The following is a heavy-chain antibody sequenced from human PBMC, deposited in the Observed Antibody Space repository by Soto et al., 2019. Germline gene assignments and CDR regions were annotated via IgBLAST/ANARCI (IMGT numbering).Heavy chain of an antibody. CDR3: ATPPYYYDSSGYYPRRTPMDV. CDR2: IIPIFGTA. J-gene: IGHJ6*02. Sequence: ASVKVSCKASGGTFSSYAISWVRQAPGQGLEWMGGIIPIFGTANYAQKFQGRVTITADESTGTAYMELSSLRSEDTVVYYCATPPYYYDSSGYYPRRTPMDVWGQGTTVTVSS. D-gene: IGHD3-22*01. V-gene: IGHV1-69*13. CDR1: GGTFSSYA.